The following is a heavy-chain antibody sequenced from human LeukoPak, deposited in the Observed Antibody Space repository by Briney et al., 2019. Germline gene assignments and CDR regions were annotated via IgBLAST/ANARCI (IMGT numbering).Heavy chain of an antibody. CDR2: INPNSGGT. V-gene: IGHV1-2*02. CDR1: GYTFTSYG. D-gene: IGHD6-13*01. Sequence: ASVKVSCKASGYTFTSYGISWVRQAPGQGLEWMGWINPNSGGTNYAQKFQGRVTMTRDTSISTAYMELSRLRSDDTAVYYCAREGSGYSSSWYEYYFDYWGQGTLVTVSS. J-gene: IGHJ4*02. CDR3: AREGSGYSSSWYEYYFDY.